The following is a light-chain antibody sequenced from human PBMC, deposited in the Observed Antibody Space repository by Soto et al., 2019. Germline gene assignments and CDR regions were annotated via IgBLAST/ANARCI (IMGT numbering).Light chain of an antibody. CDR3: QLYGTSPRT. CDR1: QSVRSSY. CDR2: GVS. V-gene: IGKV3-20*01. Sequence: EIVLTQSPGTLSLSPGERATLSCRASQSVRSSYLAWYQQKLGQAPRLLIYGVSNRATGIPDGFSGSGSGTDFTLTISRLESEDFAVYYCQLYGTSPRTFGQGTKVEIK. J-gene: IGKJ1*01.